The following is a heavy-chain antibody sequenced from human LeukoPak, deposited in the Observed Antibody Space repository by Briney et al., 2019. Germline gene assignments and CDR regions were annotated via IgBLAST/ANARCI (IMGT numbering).Heavy chain of an antibody. Sequence: GGSLRLSCAASGFTFSNYAMSWVRQAPGKGLEWVSAISGSGGSTYYADSVKGRFTISRDNAKNSLYLQMNSLRAEDTALYYCAKDIAAAGTGWYFDLWGRGTLVTVSS. CDR2: ISGSGGST. CDR1: GFTFSNYA. CDR3: AKDIAAAGTGWYFDL. D-gene: IGHD6-13*01. J-gene: IGHJ2*01. V-gene: IGHV3-23*01.